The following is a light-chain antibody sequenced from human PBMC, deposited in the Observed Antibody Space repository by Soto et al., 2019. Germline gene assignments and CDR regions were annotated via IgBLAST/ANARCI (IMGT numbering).Light chain of an antibody. CDR2: AND. V-gene: IGLV1-47*02. CDR3: ISYTSSSTYV. Sequence: QSVLTQPPSASGTPGQTVTISCSGSRTNIGTNYVYWYQQFPGTAPKLLIFANDKRPSGVPARFSASKSGTSASLAISGLRSEDEAEYYCISYTSSSTYVFATGTKLTVL. CDR1: RTNIGTNY. J-gene: IGLJ1*01.